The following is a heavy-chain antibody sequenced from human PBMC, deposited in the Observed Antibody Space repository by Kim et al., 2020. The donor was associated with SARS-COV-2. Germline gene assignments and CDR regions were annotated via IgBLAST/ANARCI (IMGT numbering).Heavy chain of an antibody. CDR1: GFTFSSYA. J-gene: IGHJ3*02. D-gene: IGHD2-21*02. Sequence: GGSLRLSCAASGFTFSSYAMHWVRQAPGKGLEWVAVISYDGSNKYYADSVKGRFIISRDNSKNTLYLQMNSLRAEDTAVYYCASPLVVVTAAEAFDIWG. V-gene: IGHV3-30*04. CDR3: ASPLVVVTAAEAFDI. CDR2: ISYDGSNK.